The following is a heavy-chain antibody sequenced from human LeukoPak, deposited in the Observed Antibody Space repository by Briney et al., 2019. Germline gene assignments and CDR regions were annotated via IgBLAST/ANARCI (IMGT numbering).Heavy chain of an antibody. Sequence: ASVKVSCKASGYTFTSYGISWVRQAPGQGLEWMGWISAYNGNTNYAQKLQGRVTMTTDTSTSTAYMELRSLRSDDTAVYYCARGGYYDSSEYRYYFDYWGQGTLVTVSS. CDR1: GYTFTSYG. CDR2: ISAYNGNT. V-gene: IGHV1-18*01. J-gene: IGHJ4*02. D-gene: IGHD3-22*01. CDR3: ARGGYYDSSEYRYYFDY.